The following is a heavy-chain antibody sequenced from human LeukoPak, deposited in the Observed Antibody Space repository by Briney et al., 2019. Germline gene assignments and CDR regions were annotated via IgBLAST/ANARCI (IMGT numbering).Heavy chain of an antibody. CDR3: ARLTSYSSGWYPFDH. Sequence: SETLSLTCTVSGGSISSYYWSWIRQPPGKGLEWIGYIYYSGSTNYNPSLKSRVTISVDTSKNQFSLKLSSVTAADTAVYYCARLTSYSSGWYPFDHWGQGTLVTVSS. CDR2: IYYSGST. D-gene: IGHD6-19*01. CDR1: GGSISSYY. J-gene: IGHJ4*02. V-gene: IGHV4-59*08.